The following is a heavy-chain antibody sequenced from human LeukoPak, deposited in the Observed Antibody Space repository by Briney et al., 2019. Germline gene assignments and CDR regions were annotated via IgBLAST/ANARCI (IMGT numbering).Heavy chain of an antibody. CDR3: AKNGYNSGWYDS. J-gene: IGHJ5*01. D-gene: IGHD6-25*01. CDR1: GFTFSSYD. CDR2: ISDNGYST. V-gene: IGHV3-23*01. Sequence: PGGTLRLSCAASGFTFSSYDMSWVRQAPGKGLEWVSRISDNGYSTYYADSVKGRFTLSRDNSKNTLYLQMNSLRAEDTAVYYCAKNGYNSGWYDSWGQGTLVIVSS.